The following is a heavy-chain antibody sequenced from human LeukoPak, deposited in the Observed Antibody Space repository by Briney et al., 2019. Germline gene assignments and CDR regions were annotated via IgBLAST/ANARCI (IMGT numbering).Heavy chain of an antibody. J-gene: IGHJ4*02. CDR1: GGSIRSSNYY. D-gene: IGHD4-17*01. V-gene: IGHV4-39*01. Sequence: SETLSLTCTVSGGSIRSSNYYWGWIRQPPGKGLEWIGSIYYSGSTCYNPSLKSRVTISVDTSKNQFSLKLSSVTAADTAVYYCARRNGDYGAMDDWGQGTLVTVSS. CDR3: ARRNGDYGAMDD. CDR2: IYYSGST.